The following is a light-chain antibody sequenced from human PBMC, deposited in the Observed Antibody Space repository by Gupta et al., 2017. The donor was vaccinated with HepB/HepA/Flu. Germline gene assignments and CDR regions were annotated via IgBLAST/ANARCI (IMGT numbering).Light chain of an antibody. CDR3: QEDSSSSWT. CDR2: GAS. Sequence: DIQMTQSPSTLSASVGDSVTITCRASQSISTLLAWFQQKPGRAPNLLIYGASTLERGIPSRFSGSGSGTDFTLIISGLQPDDFATYYCQEDSSSSWTFGQGTKVEI. J-gene: IGKJ1*01. CDR1: QSISTL. V-gene: IGKV1-5*03.